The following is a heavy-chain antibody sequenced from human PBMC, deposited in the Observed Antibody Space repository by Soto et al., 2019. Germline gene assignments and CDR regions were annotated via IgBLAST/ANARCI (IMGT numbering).Heavy chain of an antibody. D-gene: IGHD5-12*01. CDR1: GFSLSTSGVG. CDR3: AHRRPPYIVATTRDAFDI. Sequence: QITLKESGPTLVKPTQTLTLTCTFSGFSLSTSGVGVGWIRQPPGKALEWLALIYWDDDKRYSPSLKSRLTITKDPSKNPVVITMTNMDPVDTATYYCAHRRPPYIVATTRDAFDIWGQGTMVTVSS. J-gene: IGHJ3*02. CDR2: IYWDDDK. V-gene: IGHV2-5*02.